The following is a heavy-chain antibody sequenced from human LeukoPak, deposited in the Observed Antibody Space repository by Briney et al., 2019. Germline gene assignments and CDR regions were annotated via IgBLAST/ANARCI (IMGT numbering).Heavy chain of an antibody. J-gene: IGHJ4*02. V-gene: IGHV2-70*11. CDR1: GFSLSTSGMC. CDR2: IDWDDDK. Sequence: SGPALVKPTQTLTLTCTFSGFSLSTSGMCVSWIRQPPGKALEWLARIDWDDDKYYSTSLKTRLTISKDTSKNQVVLTMTNMDPVDTATYYCARIRLPTGMATIGYYFDYWGQGTLVTVSS. CDR3: ARIRLPTGMATIGYYFDY. D-gene: IGHD5-24*01.